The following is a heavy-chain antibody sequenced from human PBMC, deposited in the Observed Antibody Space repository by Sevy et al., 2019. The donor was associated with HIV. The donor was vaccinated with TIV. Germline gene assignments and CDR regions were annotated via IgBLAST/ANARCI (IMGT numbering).Heavy chain of an antibody. Sequence: GGSLRLSCAASGFTFDDYAMHWVRQAPGKGLEWVSGISWNSGSIGYADSLKGRFTISRDNAKNSLYLQMNSLTAEDTALYYCAKASGLYYYHYGMDVWGQGTTVTVSS. J-gene: IGHJ6*02. D-gene: IGHD6-19*01. V-gene: IGHV3-9*01. CDR3: AKASGLYYYHYGMDV. CDR2: ISWNSGSI. CDR1: GFTFDDYA.